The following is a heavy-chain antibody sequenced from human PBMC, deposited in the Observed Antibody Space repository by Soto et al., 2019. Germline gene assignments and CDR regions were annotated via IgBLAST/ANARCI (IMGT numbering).Heavy chain of an antibody. V-gene: IGHV1-46*01. J-gene: IGHJ3*01. Sequence: QVQLVQSGAEVKKPGASVKISCKTSGDTFSRYYMHWVRQAPGQGLEWMSIIYPSFHSPTYSQNFQGRRPGTSDASTLTVYMDLSGLKSEGTAVYYCARAQVSGTIEIGFSVWGQGTLVTVSS. CDR3: ARAQVSGTIEIGFSV. CDR1: GDTFSRYY. D-gene: IGHD1-26*01. CDR2: IYPSFHSP.